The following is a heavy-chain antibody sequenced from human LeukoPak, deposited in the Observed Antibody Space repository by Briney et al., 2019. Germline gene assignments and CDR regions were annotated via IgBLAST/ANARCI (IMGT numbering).Heavy chain of an antibody. CDR3: ARGRFLEWYSAY. CDR2: IDHSGSS. D-gene: IGHD3-3*01. Sequence: SETLSLTCAVSGGPISSSNWWSWVRQPPGKGLEWIGQIDHSGSSNYNPSLKSRVTISVDTSKNQFSLKLSSVTAADTAVYYCARGRFLEWYSAYWGQGTLVTVSS. V-gene: IGHV4-4*02. J-gene: IGHJ4*02. CDR1: GGPISSSNW.